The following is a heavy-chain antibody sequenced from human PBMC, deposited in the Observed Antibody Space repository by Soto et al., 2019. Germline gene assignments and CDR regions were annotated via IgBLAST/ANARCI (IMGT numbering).Heavy chain of an antibody. CDR2: FDPEDGET. V-gene: IGHV1-24*01. J-gene: IGHJ4*02. CDR1: GYTLTELS. CDR3: ATDLLGLRLFPYFDY. D-gene: IGHD5-12*01. Sequence: ASVKVSCKVSGYTLTELSMHWVRQAPGKGLEWMGGFDPEDGETIYAQKFQGRVTMTEDTSTDTAYMELSSLRSEDTAVYYCATDLLGLRLFPYFDYWGQGTLVTVSS.